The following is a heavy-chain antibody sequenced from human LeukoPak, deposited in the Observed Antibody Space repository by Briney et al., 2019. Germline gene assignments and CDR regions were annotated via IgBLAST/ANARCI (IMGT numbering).Heavy chain of an antibody. CDR2: ISGSGDST. V-gene: IGHV3-23*01. CDR1: GLTSSNFG. Sequence: GGTLRLSCVASGLTSSNFGMSWVRQAPGKGLEWVSAISGSGDSTYYADSVKGRFTISRDNSKNTLYLQMNSLRAEDTAVYYCARXXMDVWGXXTTVTIS. J-gene: IGHJ6*03. CDR3: ARXXMDV.